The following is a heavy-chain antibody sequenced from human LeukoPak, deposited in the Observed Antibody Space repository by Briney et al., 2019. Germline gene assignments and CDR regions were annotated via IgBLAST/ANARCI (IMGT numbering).Heavy chain of an antibody. Sequence: GSPRLSCAASGFTFSSYAMSWVRQAPGKGLEWVSVIGGSGGNIHYADSVKGRFTISRDNSKNTLYLQMDSLRAEDTAVYYCATDVTAVAGGDYWGQGTLVTVSS. CDR1: GFTFSSYA. CDR3: ATDVTAVAGGDY. V-gene: IGHV3-23*01. D-gene: IGHD6-19*01. J-gene: IGHJ4*02. CDR2: IGGSGGNI.